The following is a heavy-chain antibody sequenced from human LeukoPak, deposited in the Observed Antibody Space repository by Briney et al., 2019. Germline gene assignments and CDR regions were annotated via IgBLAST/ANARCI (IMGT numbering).Heavy chain of an antibody. V-gene: IGHV3-30*18. J-gene: IGHJ2*01. Sequence: GGSLRLSCAASGFTFSSYGMHWVRQAPGKGLEWVAVISYDGSNKYYADSVKGRFTISRDNSKNTLYLQMNSLGAEDTAVYYCAKMNYGGDSVDWYFDLWGRGTLVTVSS. CDR2: ISYDGSNK. D-gene: IGHD4-23*01. CDR1: GFTFSSYG. CDR3: AKMNYGGDSVDWYFDL.